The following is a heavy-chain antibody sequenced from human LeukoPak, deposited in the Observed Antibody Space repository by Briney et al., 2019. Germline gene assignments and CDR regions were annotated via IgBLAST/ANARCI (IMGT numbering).Heavy chain of an antibody. CDR3: ARENAGSYREFDY. V-gene: IGHV4-4*07. CDR2: IYSGGST. D-gene: IGHD1-26*01. Sequence: SETLSLTCTVSGGSISSYYWSWIRQPAGKGLEWIGRIYSGGSTNYNPSLKSRVTMSVDSSNNQFSLKLSSVTAADTAVFYCARENAGSYREFDYWGQGTLVTVSS. J-gene: IGHJ4*02. CDR1: GGSISSYY.